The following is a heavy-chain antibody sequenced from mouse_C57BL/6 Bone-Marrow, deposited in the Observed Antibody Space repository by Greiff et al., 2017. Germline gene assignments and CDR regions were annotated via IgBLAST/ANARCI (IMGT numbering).Heavy chain of an antibody. CDR2: IDPSDSET. CDR3: ARRTTVVDYFDY. D-gene: IGHD1-1*01. Sequence: QVQLQQPGAELVRPGSSVKLSCKASGYTFTSYWMHWVKQRPIQGLEWIGNIDPSDSETHYNQKFKDKATLTVDKSSSTAYMQLSSLTSEDSAVYYCARRTTVVDYFDYWGQGTTLTVSS. J-gene: IGHJ2*01. CDR1: GYTFTSYW. V-gene: IGHV1-52*01.